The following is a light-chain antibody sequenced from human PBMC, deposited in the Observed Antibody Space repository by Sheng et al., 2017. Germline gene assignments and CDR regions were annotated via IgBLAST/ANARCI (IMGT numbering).Light chain of an antibody. V-gene: IGKV1-5*03. Sequence: DIQMTQSPSTLSASVGDRVTITCRASQSISSWLAWYQQKPGKAPKLLIYKASSLESGVPSRFSGSGSGTEFTLTISSLQPDDFATYYCQQYHSSPLTFGRRD. CDR2: KAS. J-gene: IGKJ4*01. CDR3: QQYHSSPLT. CDR1: QSISSW.